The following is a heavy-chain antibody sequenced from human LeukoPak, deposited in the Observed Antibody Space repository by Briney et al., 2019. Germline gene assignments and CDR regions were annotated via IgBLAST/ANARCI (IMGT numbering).Heavy chain of an antibody. CDR3: ARNVVPAAMPLTSPFDY. V-gene: IGHV1-2*02. J-gene: IGHJ4*02. Sequence: ASVKVSCKASGYTFTGYYMHWVRQAPGQGREWMGWINPNSGGTNYAQKFQGRVTMTRDTSISTAYMELSRLRSDDTAVYYCARNVVPAAMPLTSPFDYWGQGTLVTVSS. D-gene: IGHD2-2*01. CDR1: GYTFTGYY. CDR2: INPNSGGT.